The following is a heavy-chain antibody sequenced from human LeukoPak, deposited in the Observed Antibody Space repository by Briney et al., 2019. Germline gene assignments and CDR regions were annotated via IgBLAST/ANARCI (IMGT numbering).Heavy chain of an antibody. CDR3: TTDPLAYCSSTSCYYFDY. CDR1: GFTFSSYW. V-gene: IGHV3-15*01. D-gene: IGHD2-2*01. Sequence: PGGSLRLSCAASGFTFSSYWMSWVRQAPGKGLEWVGRIKSKTDGGTTDYAAPVKGRFTISRDDSKNTLYLQMNSLKTEDTAVYYCTTDPLAYCSSTSCYYFDYWGQGTLVTVSS. CDR2: IKSKTDGGTT. J-gene: IGHJ4*02.